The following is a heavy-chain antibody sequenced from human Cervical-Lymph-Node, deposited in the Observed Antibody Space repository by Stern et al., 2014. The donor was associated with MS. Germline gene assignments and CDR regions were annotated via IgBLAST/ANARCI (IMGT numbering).Heavy chain of an antibody. CDR3: ARDRGSYSDY. J-gene: IGHJ4*02. V-gene: IGHV1-2*02. Sequence: QVQLVQSGAEVERPGASVKVSCKASGYTFTAYFLHCVRQAPGQGLEWMGWISHKTGSATYAQKFQDRDTMTRDTSINTGYMEVSSLRSDDTAVYYCARDRGSYSDYWGQGTLVAVSS. D-gene: IGHD1-26*01. CDR1: GYTFTAYF. CDR2: ISHKTGSA.